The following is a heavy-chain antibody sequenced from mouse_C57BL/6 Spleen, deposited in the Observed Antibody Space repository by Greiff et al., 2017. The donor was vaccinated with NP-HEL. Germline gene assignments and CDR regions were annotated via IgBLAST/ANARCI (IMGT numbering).Heavy chain of an antibody. CDR2: ISSGGSYT. V-gene: IGHV5-6*01. J-gene: IGHJ1*03. Sequence: EVKLVESGGDLVKPGGSLKLSCAASGFTFSSYGMSWVRQTPDKRLEWVATISSGGSYTYYPDSVKGRFTISRDNAKNTLYLQMSSLKSEDTAMYYCAGPIDDGYRYFDVWGTGTTVTVSS. CDR3: AGPIDDGYRYFDV. D-gene: IGHD2-3*01. CDR1: GFTFSSYG.